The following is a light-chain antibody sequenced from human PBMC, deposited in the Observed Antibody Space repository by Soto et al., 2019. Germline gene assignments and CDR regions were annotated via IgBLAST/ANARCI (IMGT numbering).Light chain of an antibody. Sequence: QSVLTQPASVSGSPGQSITISCTGTSSDVGGYDYVSWYQQHPDKAPKLIIYEVTDRPSGVSSRFSGSTSGNTASLTISRLPAEDEADYYCSSLTSGSTRVFGTGTKVTVL. J-gene: IGLJ1*01. V-gene: IGLV2-14*01. CDR3: SSLTSGSTRV. CDR2: EVT. CDR1: SSDVGGYDY.